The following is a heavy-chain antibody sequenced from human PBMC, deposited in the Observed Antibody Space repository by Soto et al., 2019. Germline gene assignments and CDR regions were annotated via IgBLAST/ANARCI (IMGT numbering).Heavy chain of an antibody. D-gene: IGHD5-12*01. Sequence: SETLSLTCTVSGGSISSGGYYWSWIRQHPGKGLEWIGYIYYSGSTYYNPSLKSRVTISVDTSKNLFSLKLSSVTAADTAVYYCAGVKRWEMATIDWCHYFDYWGQGTLVTVSS. J-gene: IGHJ4*02. V-gene: IGHV4-31*03. CDR2: IYYSGST. CDR3: AGVKRWEMATIDWCHYFDY. CDR1: GGSISSGGYY.